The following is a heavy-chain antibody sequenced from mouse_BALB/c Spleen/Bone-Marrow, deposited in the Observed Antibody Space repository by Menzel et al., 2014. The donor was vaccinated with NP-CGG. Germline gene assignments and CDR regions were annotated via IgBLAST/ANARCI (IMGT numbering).Heavy chain of an antibody. CDR2: ISSGSITI. J-gene: IGHJ2*01. Sequence: EVKLVESGGGLVQPGGSRKLSCSASGFSFSSFGMHWVRQAPEKGLEWVAYISSGSITIFYADTVKGRFTISRDNPKNTLFLQMTSLRSEDTAMYYCTRGGNWEDFDYWGQGTTLTVPS. CDR1: GFSFSSFG. D-gene: IGHD4-1*01. CDR3: TRGGNWEDFDY. V-gene: IGHV5-17*02.